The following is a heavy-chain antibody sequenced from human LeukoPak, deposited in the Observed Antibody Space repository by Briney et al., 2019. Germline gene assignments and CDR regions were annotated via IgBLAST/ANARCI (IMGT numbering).Heavy chain of an antibody. CDR3: AKFSSSRGYYQSFDY. V-gene: IGHV4-31*03. Sequence: SETLSLTCTVSGGSINSDDYYWSWVRQLPGKGLEWFGYIHYSGSTYYSPYLRSRVTMSVDTSKNQFSLKLTSVTAADTAVYYCAKFSSSRGYYQSFDYWGQGTLVTVSS. J-gene: IGHJ4*02. CDR1: GGSINSDDYY. CDR2: IHYSGST. D-gene: IGHD3-22*01.